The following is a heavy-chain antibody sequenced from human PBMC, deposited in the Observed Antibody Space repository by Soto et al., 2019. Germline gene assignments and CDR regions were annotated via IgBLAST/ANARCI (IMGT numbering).Heavy chain of an antibody. D-gene: IGHD5-18*01. J-gene: IGHJ6*02. CDR2: INHSGST. Sequence: SETLSLTCAVYGGSFSGYYWSWIRQPPGKGLEWIGEINHSGSTNYNPSLKSRVTISVDTSKNQFSLKLSSVTAADTAVYYCARWGLTSYGLYYYYGMDVWGQGTTVTVSS. V-gene: IGHV4-34*01. CDR3: ARWGLTSYGLYYYYGMDV. CDR1: GGSFSGYY.